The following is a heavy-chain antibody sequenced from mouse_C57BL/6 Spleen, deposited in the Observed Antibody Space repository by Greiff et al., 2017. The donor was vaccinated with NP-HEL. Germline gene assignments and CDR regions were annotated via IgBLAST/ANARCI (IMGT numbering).Heavy chain of an antibody. CDR2: IDPETGGT. V-gene: IGHV1-15*01. CDR3: TRVETAHFDY. D-gene: IGHD3-2*01. Sequence: QVQLQQSGAELVRPGASVTLSCKASGYTFTDYEMHWVKQTPVHGLEWIGAIDPETGGTAYNQKFKGKAILTADKYASTAYMELRSLTSEDSAVYYCTRVETAHFDYWGQGTTLTVSA. CDR1: GYTFTDYE. J-gene: IGHJ2*01.